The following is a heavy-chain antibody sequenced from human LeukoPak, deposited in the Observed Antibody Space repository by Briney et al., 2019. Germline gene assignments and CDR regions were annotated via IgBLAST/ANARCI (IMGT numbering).Heavy chain of an antibody. Sequence: PGGSLRLSCAASGFTFNSYWMHWVRQAPGKGLVWVARINNDETSTTYADSVKGRFTISRDNAKNSLFLQVNSLRDEDTAVYYCARVGTPGVNNWFDPWGQGTLVTVSS. CDR3: ARVGTPGVNNWFDP. D-gene: IGHD7-27*01. V-gene: IGHV3-74*01. J-gene: IGHJ5*02. CDR1: GFTFNSYW. CDR2: INNDETST.